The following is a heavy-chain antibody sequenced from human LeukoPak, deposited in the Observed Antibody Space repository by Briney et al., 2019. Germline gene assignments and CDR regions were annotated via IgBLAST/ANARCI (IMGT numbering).Heavy chain of an antibody. Sequence: GGSLRLSCAASGFTFDDYGMSWVRQAPGKGLEWVSSVNWNAGRTGYADSVKGRFTISRDNAKNSLYLQMNSLRAEDTAVYYCARDQDSSGWDAFDIWGQGTMVTVSS. V-gene: IGHV3-20*04. J-gene: IGHJ3*02. D-gene: IGHD3-22*01. CDR2: VNWNAGRT. CDR1: GFTFDDYG. CDR3: ARDQDSSGWDAFDI.